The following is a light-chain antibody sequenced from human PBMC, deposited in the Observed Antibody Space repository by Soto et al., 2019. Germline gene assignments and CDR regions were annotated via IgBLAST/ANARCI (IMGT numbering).Light chain of an antibody. CDR2: GAS. CDR1: EGIGID. V-gene: IGKV1-6*01. Sequence: AIQMTQSPSSLSASVGDRVTITCRASEGIGIDLGWYQQKPGKAPNLLIYGASNLQSGVPSRFSGSGSGTDFTLTISSLQPEDFATYYCLQDRNYPRTFGQGTKVEIK. J-gene: IGKJ1*01. CDR3: LQDRNYPRT.